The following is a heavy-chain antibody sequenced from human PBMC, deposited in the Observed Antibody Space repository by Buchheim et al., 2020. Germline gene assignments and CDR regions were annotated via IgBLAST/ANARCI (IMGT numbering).Heavy chain of an antibody. V-gene: IGHV3-49*05. D-gene: IGHD3-3*01. Sequence: EVQLVESGGGLVKPGRSLRLSCTASGFTFGDYAMSWFRQAPGKGLEWVGFIRSKAYGGTTEYAASVKGRFTISRDDSKSIAYLQMNSLKTEDTAVYYCTRDSADYDFWSGYSSRGYSGYDANDYWGQGTL. J-gene: IGHJ4*02. CDR3: TRDSADYDFWSGYSSRGYSGYDANDY. CDR1: GFTFGDYA. CDR2: IRSKAYGGTT.